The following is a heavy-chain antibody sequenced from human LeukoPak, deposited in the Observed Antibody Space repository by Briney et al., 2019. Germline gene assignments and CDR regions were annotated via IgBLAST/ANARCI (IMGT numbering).Heavy chain of an antibody. Sequence: ASVKVSCKVSGYTLTEFSMHWVRQAPGKGLEWMGGFDPEDGETIYAQKFQGRVTMTEDTSTDTAYMELSSLRSEDTAVYYRATSLGNENVQFDYWGQGTLVTVSS. D-gene: IGHD2-8*01. J-gene: IGHJ4*02. CDR3: ATSLGNENVQFDY. CDR2: FDPEDGET. V-gene: IGHV1-24*01. CDR1: GYTLTEFS.